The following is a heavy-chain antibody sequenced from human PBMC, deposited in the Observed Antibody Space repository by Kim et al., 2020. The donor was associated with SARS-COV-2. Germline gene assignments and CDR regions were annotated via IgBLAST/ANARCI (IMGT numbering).Heavy chain of an antibody. V-gene: IGHV1-24*01. Sequence: FQGRVTMTEDTSTDTAYMELSSLRSEDTAVYYCATGTLDGSGSYYNSFDYWGQGTLVTVSS. J-gene: IGHJ4*02. D-gene: IGHD3-10*01. CDR3: ATGTLDGSGSYYNSFDY.